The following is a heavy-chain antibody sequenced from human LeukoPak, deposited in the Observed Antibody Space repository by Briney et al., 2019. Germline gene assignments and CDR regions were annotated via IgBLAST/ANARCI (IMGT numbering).Heavy chain of an antibody. V-gene: IGHV4-59*01. J-gene: IGHJ4*02. Sequence: PSETLSLTCTVSGGSISSYYWSWLRQPPGKGLEWIGYIYYSGSTNYNPSLKSRVTISVDTSKNQFSLKLSSVTAADTAVYYCARASVEMATILFDYWGQGTLVTVSS. CDR3: ARASVEMATILFDY. CDR2: IYYSGST. D-gene: IGHD5-24*01. CDR1: GGSISSYY.